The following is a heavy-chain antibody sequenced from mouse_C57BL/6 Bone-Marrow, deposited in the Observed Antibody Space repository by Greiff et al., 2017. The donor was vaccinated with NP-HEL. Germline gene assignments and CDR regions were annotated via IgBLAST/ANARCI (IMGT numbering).Heavy chain of an antibody. V-gene: IGHV1-59*01. D-gene: IGHD2-14*01. J-gene: IGHJ2*01. CDR1: GYTFTSYW. Sequence: QVQLQQPVAELVRPGTSVKLSCKASGYTFTSYWMHWVKQRPGQGLEWIGVIDPSDSYTNYNQKFKGKATLTVDTSSSTAYMQLSSLTSEDSAVYYCARPPIGLSLFDYWGQGTTLTVSS. CDR2: IDPSDSYT. CDR3: ARPPIGLSLFDY.